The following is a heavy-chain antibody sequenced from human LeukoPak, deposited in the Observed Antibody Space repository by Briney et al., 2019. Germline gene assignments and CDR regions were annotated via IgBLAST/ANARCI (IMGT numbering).Heavy chain of an antibody. CDR2: INHSGST. Sequence: SETLSLTCAVYGGSFSGYCWSWIRQPPGKGLEWIGEINHSGSTNYNPSLKSRVTISVDTSKNQFSLKLSSVTAADTAVYYCAREVSQGWFDPWGQGTMVTVSS. CDR1: GGSFSGYC. J-gene: IGHJ5*02. V-gene: IGHV4-34*01. CDR3: AREVSQGWFDP.